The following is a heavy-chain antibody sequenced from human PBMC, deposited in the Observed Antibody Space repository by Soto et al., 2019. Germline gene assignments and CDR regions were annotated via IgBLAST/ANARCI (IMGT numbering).Heavy chain of an antibody. V-gene: IGHV4-34*01. CDR2: INHSGST. Sequence: QVQLQQWGAGLLKPSETLSLTCAVYGGSFSGYYWSWIRQPPGKGLEWIGEINHSGSTNYNPSLKSRVTTSVDTSKNQFSLKPSSVPAAGTAVYYCAGVPTWAYNWNFDYWGQGTLVTVS. J-gene: IGHJ4*02. D-gene: IGHD1-20*01. CDR1: GGSFSGYY. CDR3: AGVPTWAYNWNFDY.